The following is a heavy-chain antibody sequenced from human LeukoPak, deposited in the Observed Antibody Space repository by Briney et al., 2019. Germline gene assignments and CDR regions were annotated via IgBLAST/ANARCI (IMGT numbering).Heavy chain of an antibody. CDR1: GGTFGSYA. CDR3: AREAHYYYYYGMDV. Sequence: SVKVSCKASGGTFGSYAISWVRQAPGQGLEWMGRIIPILGIANYAQKFQGRVTITADKSTSTAYMELSSLRSEDTAVYYCAREAHYYYYYGMDVWGQGTTVTVSS. J-gene: IGHJ6*02. V-gene: IGHV1-69*04. CDR2: IIPILGIA.